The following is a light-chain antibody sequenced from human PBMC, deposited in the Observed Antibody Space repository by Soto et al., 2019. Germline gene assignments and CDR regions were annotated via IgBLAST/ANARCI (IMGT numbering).Light chain of an antibody. J-gene: IGKJ1*01. Sequence: DIQMTQSPSTLSASVGDRVTITCRASQSISSWLAWHQQKPGKAPKLLISKASSLESGVPSRFSASGSGTEFTLTISSLQPDDFATYYCQQSYSSPWTFGQGTKVDIK. CDR2: KAS. V-gene: IGKV1-5*03. CDR3: QQSYSSPWT. CDR1: QSISSW.